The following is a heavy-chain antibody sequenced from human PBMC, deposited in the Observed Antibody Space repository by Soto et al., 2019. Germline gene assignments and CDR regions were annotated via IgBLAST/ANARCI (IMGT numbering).Heavy chain of an antibody. D-gene: IGHD3-9*01. CDR2: IHDGGST. CDR1: GGPVSGYL. V-gene: IGHV4-59*08. J-gene: IGHJ4*02. Sequence: SETLSLTCTVSGGPVSGYLWSWIRQPPGKGLEWIAYIHDGGSTNYNPSLKSRVTISIDTSKNQFSLRLSSVTAADTAMYYCARSYDTLTGYYREWGQGTLVTVSS. CDR3: ARSYDTLTGYYRE.